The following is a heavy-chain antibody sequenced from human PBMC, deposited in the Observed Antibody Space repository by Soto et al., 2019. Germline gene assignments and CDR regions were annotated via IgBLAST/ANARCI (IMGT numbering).Heavy chain of an antibody. Sequence: GSLRLSCAASGFTLSSYWMHWVRQVPGQGLVWVSRINTDGSATNYADSVKGRFTMSRDNARNTMYLQMNSLRAEDTAVYYCVRGYSDYWGQGTLVTVSS. CDR3: VRGYSDY. CDR2: INTDGSAT. V-gene: IGHV3-74*01. J-gene: IGHJ4*02. CDR1: GFTLSSYW. D-gene: IGHD1-26*01.